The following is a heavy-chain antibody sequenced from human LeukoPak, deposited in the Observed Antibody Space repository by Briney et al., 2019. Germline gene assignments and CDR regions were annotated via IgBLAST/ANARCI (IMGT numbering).Heavy chain of an antibody. D-gene: IGHD3-22*01. Sequence: GGSLRLSCAASGFTFSKYGMHWVRQAPGKGLEWVAVISHDGNNKYYADSVKGRFTISRDNSKNTLYLQMNSLRAEDTAVYYCAKDLGYYYDGTPDYWGQGTLVTVSS. CDR1: GFTFSKYG. CDR2: ISHDGNNK. J-gene: IGHJ4*02. V-gene: IGHV3-30*18. CDR3: AKDLGYYYDGTPDY.